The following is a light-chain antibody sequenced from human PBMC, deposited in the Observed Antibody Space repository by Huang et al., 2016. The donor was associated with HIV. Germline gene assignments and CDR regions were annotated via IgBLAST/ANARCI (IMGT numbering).Light chain of an antibody. CDR2: TAS. CDR3: QQSYGTPLT. CDR1: QSISIY. V-gene: IGKV1-39*01. Sequence: DIQMTQSPSSLPASVGDRVTITCRASQSISIYLNWYQQKPGEAPKLLIYTASTLQSGVPLRFIGSGSGTDFTLTIRSLQPEDFATYYCQQSYGTPLTFGGGTKVEIK. J-gene: IGKJ4*01.